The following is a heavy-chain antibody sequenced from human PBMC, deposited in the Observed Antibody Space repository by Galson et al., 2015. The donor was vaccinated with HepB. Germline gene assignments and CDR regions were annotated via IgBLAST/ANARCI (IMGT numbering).Heavy chain of an antibody. J-gene: IGHJ3*02. Sequence: PALVKPTQTVTLTCTFSGFSLTTAGMRVTWIRQPPGKALEWLARIDWDGDEYYSTSLKTRLIISKDTSRNQVILTLAYVDPLDTATYYCARTTATSYLDAFDIWGQGTKVTVSS. CDR3: ARTTATSYLDAFDI. D-gene: IGHD1-26*01. CDR1: GFSLTTAGMR. V-gene: IGHV2-70*04. CDR2: IDWDGDE.